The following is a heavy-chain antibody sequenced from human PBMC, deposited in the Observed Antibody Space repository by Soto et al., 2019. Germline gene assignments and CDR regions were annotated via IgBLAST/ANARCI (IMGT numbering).Heavy chain of an antibody. Sequence: GGSLRLSCAASGFTFSSYGMHWVRQAPGKGLEWVAVISYDGSNKYYADSVKGRFTISRDNSKNTLYLQLNSLRAEDTAVYYCAKSSVYDFWSGYDYWGQGTLVTVSS. J-gene: IGHJ4*02. CDR2: ISYDGSNK. V-gene: IGHV3-30*18. D-gene: IGHD3-3*01. CDR3: AKSSVYDFWSGYDY. CDR1: GFTFSSYG.